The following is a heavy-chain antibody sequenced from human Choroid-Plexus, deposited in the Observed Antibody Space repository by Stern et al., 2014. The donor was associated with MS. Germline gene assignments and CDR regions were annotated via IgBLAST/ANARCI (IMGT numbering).Heavy chain of an antibody. V-gene: IGHV3-30*18. Sequence: MQLVESGGGVAQPGRPLILSCEASGFTFSNFGMHWVRQAPGKGLEWVALISYDGSDKYYEDSVKVSFTIFRDNSKNTLYMHMNSLRAEDTAVYYCAKDRQWSTYFFDYWGQGSLVTVSS. J-gene: IGHJ4*02. D-gene: IGHD2-15*01. CDR2: ISYDGSDK. CDR3: AKDRQWSTYFFDY. CDR1: GFTFSNFG.